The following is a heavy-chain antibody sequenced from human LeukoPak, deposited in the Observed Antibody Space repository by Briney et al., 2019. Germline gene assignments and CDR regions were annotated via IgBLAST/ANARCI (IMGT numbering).Heavy chain of an antibody. V-gene: IGHV3-23*01. CDR3: VRDLGGRSGH. D-gene: IGHD1-26*01. J-gene: IGHJ4*02. CDR2: ISTNGDRT. CDR1: GFIFGNYG. Sequence: GGSLRLSCAASGFIFGNYGMTWVRQAPGKGLEWVSHISTNGDRTYYADSVKGRFTISRDNAKNTLYLQMNSLRAEDTAVYYCVRDLGGRSGHWGQGTLVTVSS.